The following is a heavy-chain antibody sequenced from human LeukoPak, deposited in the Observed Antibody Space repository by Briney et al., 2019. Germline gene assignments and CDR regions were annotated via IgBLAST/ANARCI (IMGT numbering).Heavy chain of an antibody. CDR2: TYYRSKWYN. V-gene: IGHV6-1*01. J-gene: IGHJ3*01. CDR1: GDSVSINSAA. Sequence: SQTLSLTCAISGDSVSINSAAWNWIRQSPSRGLEWLGRTYYRSKWYNDYAVSVKSRITINPDTSKNQFSLQLTSVTPEDTAVYYCARGGQGDGYSADEAFDFWGQGTMVTVSS. CDR3: ARGGQGDGYSADEAFDF. D-gene: IGHD5-24*01.